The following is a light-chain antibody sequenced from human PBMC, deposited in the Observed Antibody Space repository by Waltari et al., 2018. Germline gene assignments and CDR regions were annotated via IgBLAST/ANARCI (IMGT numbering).Light chain of an antibody. CDR1: QSVNSN. J-gene: IGKJ4*01. Sequence: EIVMTQSPATLSVSPGERATLSCRPSQSVNSNLAWYQQRPGPAPRLLIYGASTTATGIPARFTGSGSGTEFTLTISSLQSEDFAVYYCQQYNNWPLTFGGGTEVEIK. V-gene: IGKV3-15*01. CDR2: GAS. CDR3: QQYNNWPLT.